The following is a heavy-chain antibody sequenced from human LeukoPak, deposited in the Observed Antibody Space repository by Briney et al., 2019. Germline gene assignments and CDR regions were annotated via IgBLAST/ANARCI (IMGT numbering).Heavy chain of an antibody. CDR3: ARYYYDSSGYYWGNFDY. V-gene: IGHV4-38-2*01. CDR2: IYHIGST. CDR1: GYSISSGYF. Sequence: PSQTLSLACAVAGYSISSGYFGAWIRQPPGKGLEWIGNIYHIGSTYYNPSLKSRVTISVDTSKNQFSLKLTSVPAADTAVYYCARYYYDSSGYYWGNFDYWGQGTLVTVSS. D-gene: IGHD3-22*01. J-gene: IGHJ4*02.